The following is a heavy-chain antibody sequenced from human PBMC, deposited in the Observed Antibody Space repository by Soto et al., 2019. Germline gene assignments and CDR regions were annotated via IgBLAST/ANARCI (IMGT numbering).Heavy chain of an antibody. CDR1: GYTFNDYY. D-gene: IGHD3-3*01. J-gene: IGHJ4*02. CDR2: INANSGGT. V-gene: IGHV1-2*04. Sequence: GASVKVSCKASGYTFNDYYIHWARQAPGQGLEWMGWINANSGGTNYAQKFEGWVTMTRDTSINTAYMELNWLKSDDTAVYYCARDGASDEFWSAYGAYWGQGTLVTVSS. CDR3: ARDGASDEFWSAYGAY.